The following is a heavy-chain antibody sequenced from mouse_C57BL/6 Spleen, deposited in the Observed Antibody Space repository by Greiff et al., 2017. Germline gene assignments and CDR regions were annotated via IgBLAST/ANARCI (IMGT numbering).Heavy chain of an antibody. CDR2: IRLKSDNYAT. D-gene: IGHD4-1*01. V-gene: IGHV6-3*01. Sequence: DVMLVESGGGLVQPGGSMKLSCVASGFTFSNYWMNWVRQSPEKGLEWVAQIRLKSDNYATHYAESVKGRFTISRDDSKSSVYLQMNNLRAEDTGIYYCTLGRGYFDYWGQGTTRTVSS. CDR3: TLGRGYFDY. CDR1: GFTFSNYW. J-gene: IGHJ2*01.